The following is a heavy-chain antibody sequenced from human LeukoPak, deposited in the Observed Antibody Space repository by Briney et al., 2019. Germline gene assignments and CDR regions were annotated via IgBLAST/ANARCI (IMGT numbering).Heavy chain of an antibody. D-gene: IGHD6-6*01. J-gene: IGHJ3*02. Sequence: PGGSLRLSCAASGFTFDDYAMHWVRQAPGKGLEWVSGISWNSGSIGYADSVKGRFTISRDNAKNSLYLQMNSLRAEDTALYYRAKDSLIAARLTSNAFDIWGQGTMVTVSS. CDR1: GFTFDDYA. CDR2: ISWNSGSI. CDR3: AKDSLIAARLTSNAFDI. V-gene: IGHV3-9*01.